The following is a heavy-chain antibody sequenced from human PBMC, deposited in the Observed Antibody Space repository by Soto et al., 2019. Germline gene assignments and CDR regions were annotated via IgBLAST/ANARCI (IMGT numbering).Heavy chain of an antibody. V-gene: IGHV3-23*01. J-gene: IGHJ5*02. CDR3: AKDWCSSTSCPRSNWFDP. CDR1: GFTFSSYA. D-gene: IGHD2-2*01. Sequence: HPGGSLRLSCAASGFTFSSYAMSWVRQAPGKGLEWVSAISGSGGSTYYADSVKGRFTISRDNSKNTLYLQMNSLRAEDTAVYYCAKDWCSSTSCPRSNWFDPWGQGTLVTVSS. CDR2: ISGSGGST.